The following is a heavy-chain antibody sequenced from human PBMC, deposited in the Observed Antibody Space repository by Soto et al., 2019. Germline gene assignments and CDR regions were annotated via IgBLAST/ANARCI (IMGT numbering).Heavy chain of an antibody. CDR1: GFTFSSYS. V-gene: IGHV3-48*01. D-gene: IGHD6-13*01. CDR2: IDGSSNTI. Sequence: GGSLRLSCAASGFTFSSYSMNWVRQTPGKGLEWLSYIDGSSNTIYYADSVKGRFTISRDNAKNSLYLQMNSLRAEDTAVYYCAGKGYSSNWYGGDAFDIWGQGTMVTVSS. J-gene: IGHJ3*02. CDR3: AGKGYSSNWYGGDAFDI.